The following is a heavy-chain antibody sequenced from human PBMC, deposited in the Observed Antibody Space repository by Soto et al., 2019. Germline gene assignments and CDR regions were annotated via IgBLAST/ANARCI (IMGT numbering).Heavy chain of an antibody. Sequence: GGSLRLSCAASGFTFSSYWMSWVRQAPGKGLEWVANIKQDGSEKYYVDSVKGRFTISRDNAKNSLYLQMNSLRAEDTAVYYCARHPVLLWFGELSGFDYWGQGTLVTVSS. CDR3: ARHPVLLWFGELSGFDY. CDR2: IKQDGSEK. D-gene: IGHD3-10*01. J-gene: IGHJ4*02. CDR1: GFTFSSYW. V-gene: IGHV3-7*01.